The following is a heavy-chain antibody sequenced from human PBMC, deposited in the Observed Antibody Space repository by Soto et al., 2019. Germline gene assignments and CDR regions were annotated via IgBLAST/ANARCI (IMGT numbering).Heavy chain of an antibody. CDR3: ARGGPEMATRDYYFDY. D-gene: IGHD5-12*01. J-gene: IGHJ4*02. V-gene: IGHV1-69*01. CDR1: GGTFSSYA. Sequence: QVQLVQSGAEVKKPGSSVKVSCKASGGTFSSYAISWVRQAPGQELEWMGGIIPIFGTANYAQKFQGRVTITADESTSTAYMELSSLRSEDTAVYYCARGGPEMATRDYYFDYWGQGTLVTVSS. CDR2: IIPIFGTA.